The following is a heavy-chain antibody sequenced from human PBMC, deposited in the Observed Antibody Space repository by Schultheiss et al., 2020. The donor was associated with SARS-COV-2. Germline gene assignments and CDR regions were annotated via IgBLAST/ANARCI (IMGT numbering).Heavy chain of an antibody. Sequence: ASVKVSCKASGYTFTSYDINWVRQATGQGLEWMGWIKPNSGGTNYAQKFQGRVTMTRDTSISTAYMELSRLRSDDTAVYYCARFPSLMVRGVSQGMDVWGQGTTVTVSS. V-gene: IGHV1-2*02. J-gene: IGHJ6*02. CDR2: IKPNSGGT. CDR1: GYTFTSYD. D-gene: IGHD3-10*01. CDR3: ARFPSLMVRGVSQGMDV.